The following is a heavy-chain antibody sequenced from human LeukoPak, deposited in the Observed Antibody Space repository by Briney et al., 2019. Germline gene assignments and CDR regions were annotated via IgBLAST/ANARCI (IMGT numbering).Heavy chain of an antibody. V-gene: IGHV3-53*01. J-gene: IGHJ3*02. CDR1: GFTVSSNS. Sequence: PGGSLRLSCTVSGFTVSSNSMSWVRQAPGKGLEWVSFICSDNTHYSDSVKGRFTISRDNSKNTLYLQMNSLRAEDTAVYYCAREWYYYDSSGAFDIWGQGTMVTVSS. CDR3: AREWYYYDSSGAFDI. CDR2: ICSDNT. D-gene: IGHD3-22*01.